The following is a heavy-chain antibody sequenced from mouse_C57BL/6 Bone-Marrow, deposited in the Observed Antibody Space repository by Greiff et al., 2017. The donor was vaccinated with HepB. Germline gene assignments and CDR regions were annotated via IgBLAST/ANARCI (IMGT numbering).Heavy chain of an antibody. Sequence: EVQLQQSGAELVRPGASVKLSCTASGFNIKDDYMHWVKQRPEQGLEWIGWIDPENGDTEYASKFQGKATITADTSSNTAYLQLSSLTSEDTAVYYCTKSQLRLLFAYWGQGTLVTVSA. CDR1: GFNIKDDY. CDR3: TKSQLRLLFAY. CDR2: IDPENGDT. D-gene: IGHD3-2*02. V-gene: IGHV14-4*01. J-gene: IGHJ3*01.